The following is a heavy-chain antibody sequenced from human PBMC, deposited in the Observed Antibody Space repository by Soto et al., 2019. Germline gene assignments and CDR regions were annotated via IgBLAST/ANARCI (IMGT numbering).Heavy chain of an antibody. J-gene: IGHJ6*02. CDR1: GDTVSSNSVA. V-gene: IGHV6-1*01. Sequence: PSQTLSLTCVGSGDTVSSNSVAWNWVRPSPSRGLEWLGRTYYRSRWYSDYAVSVRSRIDINADTSKNQVSLQLNSVTPEDTAVYYCARSEEDSDYYYYGMDVWGQGTTVTGSS. CDR3: ARSEEDSDYYYYGMDV. CDR2: TYYRSRWYS. D-gene: IGHD2-15*01.